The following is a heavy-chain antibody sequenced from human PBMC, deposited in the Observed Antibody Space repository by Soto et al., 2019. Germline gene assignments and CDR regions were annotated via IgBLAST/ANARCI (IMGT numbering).Heavy chain of an antibody. D-gene: IGHD5-18*01. J-gene: IGHJ6*02. V-gene: IGHV3-30*03. CDR2: ISYDGSNK. CDR3: ARPAMVFYYYGMDV. Sequence: PGGSLRLSCTASGFTFNNFGMHWVRQAPGKGLEWVAVISYDGSNKYYADSVKGRFTISRDNSKNTLYLQMNSLRAEDTAVYYCARPAMVFYYYGMDVWGQGTTVTVSS. CDR1: GFTFNNFG.